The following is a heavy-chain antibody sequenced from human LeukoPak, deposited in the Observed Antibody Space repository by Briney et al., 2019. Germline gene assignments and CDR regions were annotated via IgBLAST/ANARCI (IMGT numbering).Heavy chain of an antibody. CDR2: INTNTGNP. CDR1: GYTFTSYA. CDR3: ARAEGDYYRKQHTRHAFDI. D-gene: IGHD3-10*01. J-gene: IGHJ3*02. Sequence: EASVKVSCKASGYTFTSYAMNWVRQAPGQGLEWMGWINTNTGNPTYAQGFTGRFVFSLDTSVSTAYLQISSLKAEDTAVYYCARAEGDYYRKQHTRHAFDIWGQGTMVTVSS. V-gene: IGHV7-4-1*02.